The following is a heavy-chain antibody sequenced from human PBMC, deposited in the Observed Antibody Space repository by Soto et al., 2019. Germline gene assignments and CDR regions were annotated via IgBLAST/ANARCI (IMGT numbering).Heavy chain of an antibody. Sequence: PGESLKISCKGSGYSFTSYWIGWVRQMPGKGLEWMGIIYPGDSDTRYSPSFQGQVTISADKSISTAYLQWSSLKASDTAMYYCARASTSHYYDSSGLDYCGQGSLVTVSS. CDR3: ARASTSHYYDSSGLDY. CDR1: GYSFTSYW. V-gene: IGHV5-51*01. J-gene: IGHJ4*02. D-gene: IGHD3-22*01. CDR2: IYPGDSDT.